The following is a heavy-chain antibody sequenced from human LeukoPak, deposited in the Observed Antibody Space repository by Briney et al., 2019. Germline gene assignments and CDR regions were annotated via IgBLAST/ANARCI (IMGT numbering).Heavy chain of an antibody. Sequence: GGSLRLSCAASGFTFSSYAMSWVRQAPGKGLEWVSAISGSGGSTYYADSVKGRFTISRDNSKNTLYLQMNSLRPEDTAVYYCAKDPKGGSGSYRLSFDPWGQGTLVTVSS. CDR3: AKDPKGGSGSYRLSFDP. V-gene: IGHV3-23*01. CDR2: ISGSGGST. D-gene: IGHD3-10*01. J-gene: IGHJ5*02. CDR1: GFTFSSYA.